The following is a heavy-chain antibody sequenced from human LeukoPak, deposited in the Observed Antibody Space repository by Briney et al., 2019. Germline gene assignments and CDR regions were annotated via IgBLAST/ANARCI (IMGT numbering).Heavy chain of an antibody. D-gene: IGHD2-21*02. Sequence: GGSLRLSCAASGFTFSSYGMNWVRQAPGKGLEWVPFISSSRSYIYYADSVKGRFTISRDNAKNSLYLQMNSLRAEDTALYYCARQRCGGDCYSGAFDIWGQGTMVTVSS. V-gene: IGHV3-21*01. CDR3: ARQRCGGDCYSGAFDI. J-gene: IGHJ3*02. CDR2: ISSSRSYI. CDR1: GFTFSSYG.